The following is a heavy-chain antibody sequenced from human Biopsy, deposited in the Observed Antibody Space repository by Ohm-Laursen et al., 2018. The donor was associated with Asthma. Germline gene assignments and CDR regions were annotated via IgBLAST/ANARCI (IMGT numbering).Heavy chain of an antibody. Sequence: RSLRLSCAASGFSFSNYGMHWVRQAPGKGLDWVAVISFDGTNRNYTDSVKGRFTISRDNAKNSLYLQMNSLRAEDTAVYYCARDGPELPTELDYWGPGTLVTVSS. CDR2: ISFDGTNR. D-gene: IGHD1-14*01. V-gene: IGHV3-30*03. CDR3: ARDGPELPTELDY. CDR1: GFSFSNYG. J-gene: IGHJ4*02.